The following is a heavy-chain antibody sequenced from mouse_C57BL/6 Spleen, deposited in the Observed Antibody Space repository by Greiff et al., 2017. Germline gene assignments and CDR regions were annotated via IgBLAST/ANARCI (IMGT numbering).Heavy chain of an antibody. V-gene: IGHV5-4*01. CDR2: ISDGGSYT. Sequence: DVQLVESGGGLVKPGGSLKLSCAASGFTFSSYAMSWVRQTPEKRLEWVATISDGGSYTYYPDNVKGRFTISRDNAKNNLYLQMSHLKSEDTAMYYCARANDGYYIAYWGQGTLVTVSA. CDR3: ARANDGYYIAY. J-gene: IGHJ3*01. CDR1: GFTFSSYA. D-gene: IGHD2-3*01.